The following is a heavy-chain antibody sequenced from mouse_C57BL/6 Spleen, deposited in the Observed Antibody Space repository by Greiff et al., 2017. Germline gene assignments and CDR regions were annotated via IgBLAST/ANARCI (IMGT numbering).Heavy chain of an antibody. D-gene: IGHD1-1*01. CDR2: IDPSDSYT. J-gene: IGHJ2*01. CDR1: GYTFTSYW. Sequence: VQLQQPGAELVMPVASVKLSCKASGYTFTSYWMHWVKQRPGQGLEWIGEIDPSDSYTNYNQKFKGKSTLTVDNSSSTAYMQLSSLTSEDSAVYYCARSYGSPSYFDYWGQGTTRTVSS. CDR3: ARSYGSPSYFDY. V-gene: IGHV1-69*01.